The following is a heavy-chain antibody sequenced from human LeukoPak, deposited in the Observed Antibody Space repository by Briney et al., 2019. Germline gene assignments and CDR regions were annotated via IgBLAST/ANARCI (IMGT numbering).Heavy chain of an antibody. CDR1: GGSISSYY. J-gene: IGHJ6*02. CDR2: IYYSGST. Sequence: KASETLSLTCTVSGGSISSYYWSWIRQPPGKGLEWIGYIYYSGSTNYNPSLKSRVTISVDTSKNQFSLKLSSVTAADTAVYYCARLPYYYDSSGYYYYYGMDVWGQGTTVTVYS. V-gene: IGHV4-59*08. D-gene: IGHD3-22*01. CDR3: ARLPYYYDSSGYYYYYGMDV.